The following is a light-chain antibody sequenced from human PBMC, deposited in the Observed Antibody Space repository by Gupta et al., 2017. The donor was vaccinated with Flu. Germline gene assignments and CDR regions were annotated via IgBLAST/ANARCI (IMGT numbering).Light chain of an antibody. CDR2: EVT. CDR3: GSHGGQGL. Sequence: GQSVTISCTGTSSDIGAYNYVSWYQQHPGKAPKLVIYEVTKRSSGVPDRFSGSKSGNTASLTVSGLQPEDEAYYYCGSHGGQGLFGGGTKLTVL. CDR1: SSDIGAYNY. V-gene: IGLV2-8*01. J-gene: IGLJ3*02.